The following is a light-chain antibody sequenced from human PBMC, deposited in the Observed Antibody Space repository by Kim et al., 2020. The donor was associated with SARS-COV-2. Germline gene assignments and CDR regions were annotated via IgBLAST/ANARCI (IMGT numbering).Light chain of an antibody. V-gene: IGLV2-8*01. CDR1: SSDIGNYNF. CDR3: SSYGGNNNLL. Sequence: QSVTISCTGASSDIGNYNFVSWYKQQHPGEAPKVIIYEVNRRPSGVPDRFSGSKSGNTASLTVSGLQPEDEADYYCSSYGGNNNLLFGGGTQLTVL. CDR2: EVN. J-gene: IGLJ2*01.